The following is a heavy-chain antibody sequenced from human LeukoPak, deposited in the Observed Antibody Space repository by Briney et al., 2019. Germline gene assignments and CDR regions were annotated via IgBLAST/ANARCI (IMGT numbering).Heavy chain of an antibody. V-gene: IGHV3-11*04. Sequence: GGSLILSCAASGFTFSYYYMSWIRQAPGKVLEWVSYISSSRSTIFYADSVKRRFTISSDNAKNSLYLQMRSLRAEDEAVYYCARDKSQYGSGGSCRTLDYWGQGTLVTVSS. CDR2: ISSSRSTI. J-gene: IGHJ4*02. CDR3: ARDKSQYGSGGSCRTLDY. CDR1: GFTFSYYY. D-gene: IGHD2-15*01.